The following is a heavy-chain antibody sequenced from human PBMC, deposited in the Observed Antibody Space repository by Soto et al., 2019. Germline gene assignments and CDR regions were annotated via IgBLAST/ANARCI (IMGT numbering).Heavy chain of an antibody. D-gene: IGHD3-3*01. V-gene: IGHV3-72*01. CDR1: GFSLSDHY. Sequence: EVQLVESGGDLVQPGGSLRLSCVASGFSLSDHYMDWVRQAPGKGREWVGRITNRPYSYTTDYAESVKGRFTISRDDSKNSLFLQMNSLTTEDTAIYYCADLTWSRYYVPWGQGTLVTVSS. CDR2: ITNRPYSYTT. CDR3: ADLTWSRYYVP. J-gene: IGHJ4*02.